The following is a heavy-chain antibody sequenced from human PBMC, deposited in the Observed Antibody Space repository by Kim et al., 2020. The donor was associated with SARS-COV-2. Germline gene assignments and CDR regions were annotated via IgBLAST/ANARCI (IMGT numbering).Heavy chain of an antibody. CDR1: GGSISSSSYY. Sequence: SETLSLTCTVSGGSISSSSYYWGWIRQPPGKGLEWIGSIYYSGSTYYNPSLKSRVTISVDTSKNQFSLKLSSLTAADTAVYHCARRGYSYGFGGRGGWYFDYWGQGTLVTVSS. J-gene: IGHJ4*02. D-gene: IGHD5-18*01. V-gene: IGHV4-39*01. CDR3: ARRGYSYGFGGRGGWYFDY. CDR2: IYYSGST.